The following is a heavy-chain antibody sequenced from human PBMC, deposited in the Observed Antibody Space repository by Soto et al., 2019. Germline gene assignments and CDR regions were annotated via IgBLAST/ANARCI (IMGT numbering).Heavy chain of an antibody. D-gene: IGHD5-18*01. CDR3: ARDTGYTFGSLNY. CDR2: MNAGVGNT. CDR1: GYTCTDYA. Sequence: HVELVQSGADVKKPGASVTISCKASGYTCTDYALHWVRQAPGQRLEWMGWMNAGVGNTLYSQKFQGRITITRDTSASTAYMELNSLKSEDTAIYYCARDTGYTFGSLNYWGPGTLLTVSS. V-gene: IGHV1-3*01. J-gene: IGHJ4*02.